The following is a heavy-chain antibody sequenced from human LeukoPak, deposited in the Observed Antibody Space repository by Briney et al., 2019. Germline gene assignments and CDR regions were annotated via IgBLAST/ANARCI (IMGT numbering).Heavy chain of an antibody. V-gene: IGHV1-46*01. CDR1: GYTFTSYY. D-gene: IGHD4-17*01. CDR3: ARDRELSYGDTLGWAFDI. J-gene: IGHJ3*02. CDR2: INPSGGST. Sequence: ASVKVSCKASGYTFTSYYMHWVRQAHGQGLEWMGIINPSGGSTSYAQKFQGRVTMTRDTSTSTVYMELSSLRSEDTAVYYCARDRELSYGDTLGWAFDIWGQGTMVTVSS.